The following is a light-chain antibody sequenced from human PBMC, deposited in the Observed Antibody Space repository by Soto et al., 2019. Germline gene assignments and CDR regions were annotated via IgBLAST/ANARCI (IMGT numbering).Light chain of an antibody. Sequence: PPSLSAAPGQKVPVSCSVRTSNIGNYYVSWYQQLPGTAPKLLIYDNSQRPSGIPDRFSGSKSGTSATLGIAGLQTGDEADYYCGTWDSSLSAGVFGGGTKVTVL. CDR1: TSNIGNYY. CDR3: GTWDSSLSAGV. J-gene: IGLJ3*02. CDR2: DNS. V-gene: IGLV1-51*01.